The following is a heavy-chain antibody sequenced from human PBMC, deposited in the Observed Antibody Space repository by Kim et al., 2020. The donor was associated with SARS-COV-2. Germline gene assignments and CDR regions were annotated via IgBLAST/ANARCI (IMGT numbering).Heavy chain of an antibody. D-gene: IGHD3-16*01. V-gene: IGHV3-7*01. J-gene: IGHJ4*02. Sequence: GGSLRLSCAASGFTLSDYWMSWARQAPGKGLEWVANIKPDGSDKNDVDSVKGRFTISRENAKNSLYLQMTSLRVEDTAVYYCARGGRADYWGQGPLVTVSS. CDR1: GFTLSDYW. CDR3: ARGGRADY. CDR2: IKPDGSDK.